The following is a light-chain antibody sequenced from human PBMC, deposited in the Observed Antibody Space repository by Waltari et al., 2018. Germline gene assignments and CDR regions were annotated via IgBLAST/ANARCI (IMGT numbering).Light chain of an antibody. V-gene: IGLV2-14*01. CDR1: SNDVGGYGY. CDR3: SSHTSTVPHV. CDR2: EVS. Sequence: QSALTQPASVSGSPGQSVSISCTGTSNDVGGYGYVSCYQQFPGKAPKLIIYEVSYRPSVVSSRFSGSKSGNTASLTISGLQAEDEAVYYCSSHTSTVPHVFGTGTKVTVV. J-gene: IGLJ1*01.